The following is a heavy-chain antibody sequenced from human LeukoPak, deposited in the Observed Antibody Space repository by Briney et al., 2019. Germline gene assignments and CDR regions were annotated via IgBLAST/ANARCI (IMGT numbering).Heavy chain of an antibody. CDR3: TSSSWSRLDY. V-gene: IGHV3-49*04. J-gene: IGHJ4*02. Sequence: PGGSLRLSCTASGFTFGDYAMSWVHQAPGKGLEWVGFIRSKAYGGTTEYAASVKGRFTISRDDSKSIAYLQMNSLKTEDTAVYYCTSSSWSRLDYWGQGTLVTVSS. D-gene: IGHD6-13*01. CDR1: GFTFGDYA. CDR2: IRSKAYGGTT.